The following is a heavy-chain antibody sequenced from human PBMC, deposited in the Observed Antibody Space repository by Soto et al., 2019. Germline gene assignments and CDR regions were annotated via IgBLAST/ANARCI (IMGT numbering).Heavy chain of an antibody. CDR2: ISAYNGNT. CDR3: ARDQNYCSGGSCYGNLFDP. J-gene: IGHJ5*02. Sequence: ASVKVSRKASGYTLTNHGISRVRQAPGPGLEWMGWISAYNGNTNYAQKLQGRVTMTTDTSTSTAYMELRSLRSDDTAVYYCARDQNYCSGGSCYGNLFDPWGQGTLVTVSS. D-gene: IGHD2-15*01. V-gene: IGHV1-18*01. CDR1: GYTLTNHG.